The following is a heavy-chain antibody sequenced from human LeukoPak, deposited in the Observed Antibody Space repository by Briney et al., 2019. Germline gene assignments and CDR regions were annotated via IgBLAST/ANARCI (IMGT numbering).Heavy chain of an antibody. CDR1: GFTFSSYA. D-gene: IGHD6-6*01. J-gene: IGHJ4*02. CDR3: AKDRVEYSSSSGLFDY. V-gene: IGHV3-23*01. Sequence: GGSLRLPCAASGFTFSSYAMSWVRQAPGKGLEWVSAISGSGGSTYYADSVKGRFTISRDNSKNTLYLQMNSLRAEDTAVYYCAKDRVEYSSSSGLFDYWGQGTLVTVSS. CDR2: ISGSGGST.